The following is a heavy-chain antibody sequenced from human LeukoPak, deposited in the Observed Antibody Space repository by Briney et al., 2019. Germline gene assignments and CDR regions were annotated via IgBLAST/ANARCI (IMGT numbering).Heavy chain of an antibody. J-gene: IGHJ4*02. CDR2: IYYSGST. V-gene: IGHV4-39*07. Sequence: TPSETLSLTCTVSGGSISSSSYYWGWIRQPPGKGLEWIGSIYYSGSTYYNPSLKSRVTISVDTSKNQFSLKLSSVTAADTAVYYCARGAGYSPFDYWGQGTLVTVSS. CDR3: ARGAGYSPFDY. D-gene: IGHD3-9*01. CDR1: GGSISSSSYY.